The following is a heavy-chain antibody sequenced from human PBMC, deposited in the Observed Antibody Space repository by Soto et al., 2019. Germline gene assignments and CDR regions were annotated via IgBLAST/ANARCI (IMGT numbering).Heavy chain of an antibody. V-gene: IGHV3-30*03. D-gene: IGHD1-26*01. Sequence: QVQLVESGGGVVQPGRSLRLPCADSGFTFNSYGMHWVRQGPGNGLVWVAFISYDSTKTYYADSVKGRFTISRDNSNSALYVQMNSLTGEDTAVYYCARTRSAWSDFHYYSLDVWGQGTTVTVSS. CDR1: GFTFNSYG. CDR2: ISYDSTKT. CDR3: ARTRSAWSDFHYYSLDV. J-gene: IGHJ6*02.